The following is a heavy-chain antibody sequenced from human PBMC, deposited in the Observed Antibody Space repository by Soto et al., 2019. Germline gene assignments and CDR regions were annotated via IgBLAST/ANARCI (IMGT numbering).Heavy chain of an antibody. V-gene: IGHV3-30-3*01. Sequence: GGSLRLSCAASGFTFSSYAMHWVRQAPGKGLEWVAVISYDGSNKYYADSVKGRFTISRDNSKNTLYLQMNSLRAEDTAVYYCARMLSSSDFDYWGQGTLVTVSS. CDR2: ISYDGSNK. CDR1: GFTFSSYA. J-gene: IGHJ4*02. CDR3: ARMLSSSDFDY. D-gene: IGHD6-6*01.